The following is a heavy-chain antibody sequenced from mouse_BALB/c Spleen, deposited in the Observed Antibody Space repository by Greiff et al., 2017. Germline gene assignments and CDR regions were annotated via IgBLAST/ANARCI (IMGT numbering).Heavy chain of an antibody. CDR1: GYTFTSYW. V-gene: IGHV1S81*02. CDR3: GSRGWFAY. J-gene: IGHJ3*01. CDR2: INPSNGRT. Sequence: QVQLQQPGAELVKPGASVKLSCKASGYTFTSYWMHWVKQRPGQGLEWIGEINPSNGRTNYNEKFKSKATLTVDKSSSTAYMQLSSLTSEDSAVYYCGSRGWFAYWGQGTLVTVSA. D-gene: IGHD1-1*01.